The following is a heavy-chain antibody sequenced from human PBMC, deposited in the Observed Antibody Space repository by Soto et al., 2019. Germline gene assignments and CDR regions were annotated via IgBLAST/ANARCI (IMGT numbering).Heavy chain of an antibody. J-gene: IGHJ4*02. D-gene: IGHD3-16*01. CDR2: ILYTGTT. V-gene: IGHV4-39*01. Sequence: SETLSLTCTVSGGSISKSNYFWGWIRQAPGKGLEWIASILYTGTTSYNSSLKSRVAISVDTSKNQFSLKLNSVTAADTAVYYCASLGWGNRDSDYWGQGTLVTVSS. CDR3: ASLGWGNRDSDY. CDR1: GGSISKSNYF.